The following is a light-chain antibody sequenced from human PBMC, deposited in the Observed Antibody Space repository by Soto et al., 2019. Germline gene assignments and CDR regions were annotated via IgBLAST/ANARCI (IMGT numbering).Light chain of an antibody. J-gene: IGKJ2*01. CDR2: DAS. CDR3: QQYDNLPPYT. V-gene: IGKV1-33*01. CDR1: RDISVY. Sequence: DIQVTQSPSSLAVSVGDRVTITCQASRDISVYLNWYQQKPGKPPKLLVFDASNLQTGVPSRFSGSGSGTHFTFTINNLQPEDVATYYCQQYDNLPPYTFGQGTTLEIK.